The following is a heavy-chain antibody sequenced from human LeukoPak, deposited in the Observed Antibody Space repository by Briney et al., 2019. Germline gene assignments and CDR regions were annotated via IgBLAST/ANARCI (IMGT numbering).Heavy chain of an antibody. V-gene: IGHV4-59*12. CDR2: IYYSGST. Sequence: SETLSLTCTVSGGSISSYYWSWIRQPPGKGLEWIGYIYYSGSTNYNPSLKSRVTISVDTSKNQFSLKLSSVTAADTAVYYCARGGYWLQFPFDPWGQGTLVTVSS. J-gene: IGHJ5*02. CDR3: ARGGYWLQFPFDP. CDR1: GGSISSYY. D-gene: IGHD5-24*01.